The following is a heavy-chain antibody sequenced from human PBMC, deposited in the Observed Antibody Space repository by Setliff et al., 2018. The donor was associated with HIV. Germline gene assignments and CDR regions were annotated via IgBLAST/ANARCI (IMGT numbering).Heavy chain of an antibody. D-gene: IGHD3-22*01. J-gene: IGHJ3*02. V-gene: IGHV3-15*01. Sequence: PGGSLRLSCAASGFTFSNAWMSWVRQAPGKGLEWVGRIKSKTDGGTTDYAAPVKGRFTISRDDSKNTLYLQMNSLKTEDTAVYYCTRDLTEDYYDSSGFDAFDIWGQGTMVTVSS. CDR1: GFTFSNAW. CDR3: TRDLTEDYYDSSGFDAFDI. CDR2: IKSKTDGGTT.